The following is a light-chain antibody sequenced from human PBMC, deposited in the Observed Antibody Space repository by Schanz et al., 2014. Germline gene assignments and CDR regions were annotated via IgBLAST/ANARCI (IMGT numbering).Light chain of an antibody. CDR2: LHSDGSH. CDR1: SGHSTYA. J-gene: IGLJ3*02. Sequence: QSVLTQSPSASASLGASVKLTCTLNSGHSTYAIAWHQQQAEKGPRYLMKLHSDGSHNKGDGIPDRFSGSSSGAERYLIISSLQSEDEADYYCQSWGTGMRVFGGGTKVTVL. V-gene: IGLV4-69*01. CDR3: QSWGTGMRV.